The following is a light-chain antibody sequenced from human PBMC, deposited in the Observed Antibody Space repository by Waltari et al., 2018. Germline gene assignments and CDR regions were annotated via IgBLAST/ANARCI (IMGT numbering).Light chain of an antibody. CDR2: KAS. CDR1: QGISSY. J-gene: IGKJ3*01. V-gene: IGKV1-9*01. CDR3: QQRNSDPFT. Sequence: DIQLTQSPSSLSASVGDRVTITCRASQGISSYLAWYQQKPGKAPKLLIYKASSLQSGVPSRFSGSGSGTEFTLIISSLQPEDFAVYYCQQRNSDPFTFGPGTKLDIK.